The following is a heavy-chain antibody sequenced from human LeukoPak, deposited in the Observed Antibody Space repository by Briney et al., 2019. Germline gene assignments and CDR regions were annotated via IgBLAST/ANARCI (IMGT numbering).Heavy chain of an antibody. CDR1: GGSFSGYY. CDR3: ARESGPGELTDS. Sequence: SETLSLTCAVYGGSFSGYYWSWIRQPPGKGLEWIGEINHSGSTNYNPSLKSRVTMSVDTSKNQFSLKLSSVTAADTAVYYCARESGPGELTDSWGQGTLVTVSS. CDR2: INHSGST. V-gene: IGHV4-34*01. J-gene: IGHJ4*02. D-gene: IGHD1-26*01.